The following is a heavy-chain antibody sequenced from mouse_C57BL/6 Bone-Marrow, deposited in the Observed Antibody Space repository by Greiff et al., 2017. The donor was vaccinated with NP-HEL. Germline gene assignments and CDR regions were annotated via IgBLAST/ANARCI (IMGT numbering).Heavy chain of an antibody. CDR1: GYTFTSYG. CDR2: IYPRSGNT. Sequence: QVQLQQSGAELARPGASVKLSCKASGYTFTSYGISWVKQRPGPGLEWIGEIYPRSGNTYYNEKFKGKATLTADKSSSTAYMELRSLTSEDSAVYFCARRENYYGSSYYAMDYWGQGTSVTVSS. V-gene: IGHV1-81*01. CDR3: ARRENYYGSSYYAMDY. D-gene: IGHD1-1*01. J-gene: IGHJ4*01.